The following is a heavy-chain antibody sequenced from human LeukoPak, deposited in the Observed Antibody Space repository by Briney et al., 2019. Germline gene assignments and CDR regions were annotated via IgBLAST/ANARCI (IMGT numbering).Heavy chain of an antibody. CDR1: GFTFSDYY. J-gene: IGHJ4*02. CDR2: ISSSGSTI. Sequence: PGGSLRLSCAASGFTFSDYYMSGIRQAPGEGLEWVSYISSSGSTIYYADSVKGRFTISRDNAKNSLYLQMNSLRAEDTAVYYCATSIVGVPFDYWGQGTLVTVSS. CDR3: ATSIVGVPFDY. V-gene: IGHV3-11*01. D-gene: IGHD1-26*01.